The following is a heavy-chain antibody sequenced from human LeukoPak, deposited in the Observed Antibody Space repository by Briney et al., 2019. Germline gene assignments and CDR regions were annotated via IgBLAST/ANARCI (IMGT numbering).Heavy chain of an antibody. CDR3: ARELTTFYYDISGYYGHAFDI. CDR2: IYSGGGT. Sequence: GGSLRLSCAASGFTVSSNYMSWVRQAPRKGLGWVSVIYSGGGTYYADSVKGRFTISRDNSKNTLFLQMNSLRAEDTAVYYCARELTTFYYDISGYYGHAFDIWGQGTMVTVSS. J-gene: IGHJ3*02. V-gene: IGHV3-66*01. D-gene: IGHD3-22*01. CDR1: GFTVSSNY.